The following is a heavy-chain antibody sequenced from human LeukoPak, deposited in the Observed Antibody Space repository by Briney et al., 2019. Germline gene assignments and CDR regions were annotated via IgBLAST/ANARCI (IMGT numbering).Heavy chain of an antibody. D-gene: IGHD6-19*01. CDR3: AKDRSGYSSGWYLPPWFDP. CDR2: IRYDGSNK. J-gene: IGHJ5*02. CDR1: GFTFSSYG. Sequence: GGSLRLSCAASGFTFSSYGMHWVRQAPGKGLEWVAFIRYDGSNKYYADSVKGRFTISRDNSKNTLYLQMNSLRTEDTAVYYCAKDRSGYSSGWYLPPWFDPWGQGTLVTVSS. V-gene: IGHV3-30*02.